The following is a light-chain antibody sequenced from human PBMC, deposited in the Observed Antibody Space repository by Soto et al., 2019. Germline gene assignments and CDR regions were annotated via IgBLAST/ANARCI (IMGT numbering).Light chain of an antibody. CDR1: QGIANY. CDR3: QKYNWPPFT. Sequence: DIPMTQSPSSLGASVGDRVTISCRASQGIANYLAWYQQKPGEVPKLLIFAASTLHSGVSARFTGSGSGTDFTLTISSLQPEDVATYYCQKYNWPPFTFGPGTKVEIK. V-gene: IGKV1-27*01. CDR2: AAS. J-gene: IGKJ3*01.